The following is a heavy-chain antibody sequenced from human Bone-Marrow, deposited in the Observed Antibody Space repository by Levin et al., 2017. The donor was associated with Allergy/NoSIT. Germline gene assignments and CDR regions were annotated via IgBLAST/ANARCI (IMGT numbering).Heavy chain of an antibody. J-gene: IGHJ4*02. V-gene: IGHV3-7*01. CDR2: IKEDGSER. D-gene: IGHD1-1*01. Sequence: GGSLRLSCAVSGFTFSGYWMTWVRQAPGKGLEWVASIKEDGSERWYVDSVKGRFTISRDNAKNSLFLQMNSLRADDTAIYYCARDYNWGNDYWGQGSLVTVSS. CDR3: ARDYNWGNDY. CDR1: GFTFSGYW.